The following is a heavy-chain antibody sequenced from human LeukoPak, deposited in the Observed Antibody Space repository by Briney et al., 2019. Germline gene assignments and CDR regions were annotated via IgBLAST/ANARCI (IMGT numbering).Heavy chain of an antibody. Sequence: ASVTVSCKASVYTFTSYDINWVRQATGQGLEWMGWMNPNSGNTGYAQKFQGRVTMTRNTSISTAYMELSSLRSEDTAVYYCARTESVDCSSTSCSYYYYYYYMDVWGKGTTVTVSS. J-gene: IGHJ6*03. D-gene: IGHD2-2*01. CDR2: MNPNSGNT. CDR3: ARTESVDCSSTSCSYYYYYYYMDV. CDR1: VYTFTSYD. V-gene: IGHV1-8*01.